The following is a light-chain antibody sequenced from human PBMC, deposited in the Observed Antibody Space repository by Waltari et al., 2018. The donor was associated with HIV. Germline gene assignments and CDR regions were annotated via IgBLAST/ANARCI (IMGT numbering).Light chain of an antibody. CDR3: CSFTSTRTRYV. J-gene: IGLJ1*01. Sequence: QSALTQPASVSGSPGQSITISCTGTSRDIGDSDFVSWFQHLPDKAPKLIIFEVSNRPSGVSDRFSGSKFGNTASLTISGLQPDDEADYFCCSFTSTRTRYVFGTATKVIVL. CDR1: SRDIGDSDF. V-gene: IGLV2-14*01. CDR2: EVS.